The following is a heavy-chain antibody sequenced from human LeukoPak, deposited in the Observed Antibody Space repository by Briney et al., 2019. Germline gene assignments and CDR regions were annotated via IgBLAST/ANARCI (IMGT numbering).Heavy chain of an antibody. J-gene: IGHJ3*02. V-gene: IGHV3-30*03. CDR3: AREGLDPAFDI. Sequence: PGGSLRLSCAASGFTFSSYGMHWVRQAPGKGLEWVAVISYDGSNKYYADSVKGRFTISRDNSKNTLYLQMNSLRAEDTAVYYCAREGLDPAFDIWGQGTMVTVSS. CDR1: GFTFSSYG. D-gene: IGHD3/OR15-3a*01. CDR2: ISYDGSNK.